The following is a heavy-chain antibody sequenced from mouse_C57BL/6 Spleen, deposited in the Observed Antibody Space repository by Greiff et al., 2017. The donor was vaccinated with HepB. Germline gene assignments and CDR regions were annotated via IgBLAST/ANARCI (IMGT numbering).Heavy chain of an antibody. D-gene: IGHD4-1*01. CDR3: AKNWDVYYAMDY. J-gene: IGHJ4*01. CDR1: GYTFTSYG. V-gene: IGHV1-81*01. Sequence: QVHVKQSGAELARPGASVKLSCKASGYTFTSYGISWVKQRTGQGLEWIGEIYPRSGNTYYNEKFKGKATLTADKSSSTAYMELRSLTSEDSAVYFCAKNWDVYYAMDYWGQGTSVTVSS. CDR2: IYPRSGNT.